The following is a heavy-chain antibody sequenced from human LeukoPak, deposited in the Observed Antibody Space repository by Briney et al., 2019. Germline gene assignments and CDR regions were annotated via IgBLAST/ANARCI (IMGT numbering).Heavy chain of an antibody. J-gene: IGHJ4*02. Sequence: ASVTVSCKASGYTFTGYYMHWVRQAPGQGLEWMGWINPNSGGTNYAQKFQGRVTMTRDTSISTAYMELSRLRSDDTAVYCCARANYIVVVPAYDYWGQGTLVTVSS. CDR1: GYTFTGYY. V-gene: IGHV1-2*02. CDR3: ARANYIVVVPAYDY. CDR2: INPNSGGT. D-gene: IGHD2-2*01.